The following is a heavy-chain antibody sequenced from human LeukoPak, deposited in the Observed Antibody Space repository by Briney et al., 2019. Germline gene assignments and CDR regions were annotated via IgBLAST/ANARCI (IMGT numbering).Heavy chain of an antibody. Sequence: PSETLSLTCTVSGGSISSYYWSWIRQPPGKGLEWIGYIYYSGSTNYNPSLKSRVTISVDRSKNQFSLKLSSVTAADTAVYYCARFITGTVDYWGQGTLVTVSS. V-gene: IGHV4-59*12. D-gene: IGHD1-7*01. CDR3: ARFITGTVDY. CDR2: IYYSGST. CDR1: GGSISSYY. J-gene: IGHJ4*02.